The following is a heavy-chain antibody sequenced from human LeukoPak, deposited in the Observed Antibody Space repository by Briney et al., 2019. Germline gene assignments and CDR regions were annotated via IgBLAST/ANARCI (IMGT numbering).Heavy chain of an antibody. CDR2: INPNNGGT. D-gene: IGHD1-26*01. CDR3: ARGYALYSGRYIDFDY. Sequence: ASVKVSCKASRRTFTVWHIHWVRQAPGQGLEWMGWINPNNGGTNYAQKFQGRVTMTRDTSISTAYMELSRLRSDDTAVYYCARGYALYSGRYIDFDYWGQGTLVTVSS. J-gene: IGHJ4*02. CDR1: RRTFTVWH. V-gene: IGHV1-2*02.